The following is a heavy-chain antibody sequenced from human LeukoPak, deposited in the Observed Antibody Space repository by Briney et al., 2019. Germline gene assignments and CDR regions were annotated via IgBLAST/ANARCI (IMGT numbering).Heavy chain of an antibody. D-gene: IGHD3-22*01. CDR3: ARTEYSRTYYYDSSGYYFCLGSFDP. CDR1: GYSFTSYW. CDR2: IYPGDSDT. J-gene: IGHJ5*02. Sequence: GESLKISCKGSGYSFTSYWIGWVRQMPGKGLEWMGIIYPGDSDTKYSPSFQGQVTISADKSISTAYLRWSSLKASDTAMYYCARTEYSRTYYYDSSGYYFCLGSFDPWGQGTLVTVSS. V-gene: IGHV5-51*01.